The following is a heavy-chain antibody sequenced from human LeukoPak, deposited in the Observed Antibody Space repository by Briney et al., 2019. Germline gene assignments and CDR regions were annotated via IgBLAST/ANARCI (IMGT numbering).Heavy chain of an antibody. V-gene: IGHV3-21*01. Sequence: PGGSLRLSCAAAGFTFSSYYMNWVRQAPGKGLEWVSSISSSSSYIYYADSVKGRFTISRDNAKNSLYLQMNSLRAEDTAVYYGARGDYGDFDYWGQGTLVTVSS. CDR3: ARGDYGDFDY. D-gene: IGHD4-17*01. J-gene: IGHJ4*02. CDR2: ISSSSSYI. CDR1: GFTFSSYY.